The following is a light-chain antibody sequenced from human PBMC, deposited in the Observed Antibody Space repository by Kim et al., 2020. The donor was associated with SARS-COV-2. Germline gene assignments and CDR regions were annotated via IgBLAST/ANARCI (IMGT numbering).Light chain of an antibody. Sequence: EIVMTQSPATLSLSPGERATLSCWASQTINSNLAWYQQKPDQPPRLLIYGASTRATGVPDRFSGGGSGTEFTLTISSLQSEDFAVYYCQQYDDWPPLTFGGGTKVDIK. J-gene: IGKJ4*01. CDR1: QTINSN. CDR3: QQYDDWPPLT. CDR2: GAS. V-gene: IGKV3-15*01.